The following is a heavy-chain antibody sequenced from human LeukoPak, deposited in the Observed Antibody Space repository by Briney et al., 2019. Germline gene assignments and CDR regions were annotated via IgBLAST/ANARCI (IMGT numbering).Heavy chain of an antibody. J-gene: IGHJ4*02. Sequence: ASVKVSCKASGYTFTSYDINWVRQATGQGLEWIGWMNPNSGNTGYAQKFQGRVTMTRNTSISTAYMELSSLRSEDTAVYYCASALRGCSGGSCYSTALYYFDYWGQGTLVTVSS. CDR2: MNPNSGNT. CDR1: GYTFTSYD. CDR3: ASALRGCSGGSCYSTALYYFDY. D-gene: IGHD2-15*01. V-gene: IGHV1-8*01.